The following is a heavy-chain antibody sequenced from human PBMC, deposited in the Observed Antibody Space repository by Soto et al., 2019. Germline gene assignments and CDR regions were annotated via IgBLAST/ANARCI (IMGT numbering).Heavy chain of an antibody. CDR2: INHSGNT. CDR1: GGSFNGFY. J-gene: IGHJ5*02. D-gene: IGHD3-10*01. V-gene: IGHV4-34*01. CDR3: ARGNHYGSGSLDP. Sequence: SETLSLTCAVYGGSFNGFYWSWIRQPPGKGLEWIGQINHSGNTNYNPSLKSRGTISFDKSNNQFSLRLSSVTAADTAVYYCARGNHYGSGSLDPWGQGTPVTVSS.